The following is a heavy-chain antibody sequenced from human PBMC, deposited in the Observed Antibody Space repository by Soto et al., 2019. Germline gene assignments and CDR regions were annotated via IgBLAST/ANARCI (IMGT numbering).Heavy chain of an antibody. CDR1: GFDFSADA. V-gene: IGHV3-23*01. CDR3: AKQIDGASSTYDY. Sequence: EVQLLESGGGLVQPGETLRLSCAASGFDFSADAMAWVRQAPGKGLEWVSLIRAGGDTRYFADFVKGRCTISRDDSKNTVYLQMDSLRAEDTAVYYCAKQIDGASSTYDYWGHGILITVSS. CDR2: IRAGGDTR. J-gene: IGHJ4*01. D-gene: IGHD6-6*01.